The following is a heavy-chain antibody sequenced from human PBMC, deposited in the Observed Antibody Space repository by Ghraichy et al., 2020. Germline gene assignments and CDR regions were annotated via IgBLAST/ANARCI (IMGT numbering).Heavy chain of an antibody. J-gene: IGHJ4*02. V-gene: IGHV4-34*01. CDR1: GGSLSTYY. Sequence: SETLSLTCAVYGGSLSTYYWSWIRQPPGKGLEWIGEINNSGSTNYSPSLKSRVTISVDTSKNQCSLQLNSVTAADTAVYYCARGPSNYYYGSGRAGWRSENFTYWGQGTLVTVSS. CDR2: INNSGST. D-gene: IGHD3-10*01. CDR3: ARGPSNYYYGSGRAGWRSENFTY.